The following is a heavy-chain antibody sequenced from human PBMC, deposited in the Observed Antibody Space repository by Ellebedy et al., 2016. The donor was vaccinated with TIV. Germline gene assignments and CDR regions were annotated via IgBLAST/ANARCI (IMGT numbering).Heavy chain of an antibody. CDR2: IWYDGSNN. CDR3: SREDSSGYYYETDAFDI. Sequence: GESLKISCAASGFTFSSYGMHWLRQAPGKGLEWVAVIWYDGSNNYYADSVKGRFTISRDNSKNTLYLQMNSLRAEDTAVYYCSREDSSGYYYETDAFDIWGQGTMVTVSS. CDR1: GFTFSSYG. J-gene: IGHJ3*02. D-gene: IGHD3-22*01. V-gene: IGHV3-33*08.